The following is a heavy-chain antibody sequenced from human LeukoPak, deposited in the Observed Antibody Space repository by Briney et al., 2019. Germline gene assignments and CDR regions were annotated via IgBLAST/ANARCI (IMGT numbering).Heavy chain of an antibody. V-gene: IGHV1-2*02. CDR3: ARAGDSSGYYDAWFDP. D-gene: IGHD3-22*01. CDR1: GYTFTGYY. Sequence: ASVKVSCKACGYTFTGYYMHWVRQAPGQGLEWMGWINPNSGGTNYAQKFQGRVTMTRDSSISTAYMELSRLSSDDTAVYYCARAGDSSGYYDAWFDPWGQGTLVTVSS. CDR2: INPNSGGT. J-gene: IGHJ5*02.